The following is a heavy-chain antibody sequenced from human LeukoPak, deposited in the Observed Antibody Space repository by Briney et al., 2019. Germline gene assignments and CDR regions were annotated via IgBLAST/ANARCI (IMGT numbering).Heavy chain of an antibody. CDR3: ARDPNSDYIGAFDM. Sequence: GGSLRLSCTASGFTFSAYAMMWVHQAPGKGPEWVSAIRGGGGSAFYADSVKGRFTISRDNSKYTLFLQMNSLRAEDTAVYYCARDPNSDYIGAFDMWGPGTMVTVSS. J-gene: IGHJ3*02. CDR1: GFTFSAYA. V-gene: IGHV3-23*01. D-gene: IGHD4-11*01. CDR2: IRGGGGSA.